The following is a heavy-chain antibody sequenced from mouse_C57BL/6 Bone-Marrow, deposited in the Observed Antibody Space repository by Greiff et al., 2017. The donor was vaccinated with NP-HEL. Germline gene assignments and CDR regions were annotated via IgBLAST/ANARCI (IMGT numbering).Heavy chain of an antibody. J-gene: IGHJ1*03. CDR1: GYSFTSGYD. CDR2: ISYSGST. V-gene: IGHV3-1*01. D-gene: IGHD1-1*01. Sequence: EVKLLESGPGMVKPSQSLSLTCTVTGYSFTSGYDWHCLRHFPGNKLEWVVYISYSGSTNYTPSLKSRIPITHDTSKNHFFLKLNSMTTEDTATYYCARVPYYYGSSRYWYYDVWGTGTTVTVSS. CDR3: ARVPYYYGSSRYWYYDV.